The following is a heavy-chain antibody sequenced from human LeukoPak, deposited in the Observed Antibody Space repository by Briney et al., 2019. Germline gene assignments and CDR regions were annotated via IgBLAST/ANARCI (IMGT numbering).Heavy chain of an antibody. Sequence: ASVKVSCKASGYTFTGYYMHWVRQAPGQGLEWMGWINPNSGGTNYAQKFQGWVTMTRDTSISTAYMELSRLRSDDTAVYYCATRSSITITGPTGMDVWGQETTVTVSS. CDR2: INPNSGGT. CDR3: ATRSSITITGPTGMDV. V-gene: IGHV1-2*04. J-gene: IGHJ6*02. D-gene: IGHD3-3*01. CDR1: GYTFTGYY.